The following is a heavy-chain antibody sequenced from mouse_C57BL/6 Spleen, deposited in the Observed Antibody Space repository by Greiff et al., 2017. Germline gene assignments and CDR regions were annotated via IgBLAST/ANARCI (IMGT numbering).Heavy chain of an antibody. CDR3: AREDYYGNGGFAY. CDR1: GFTFSDYY. CDR2: INYDSSST. J-gene: IGHJ3*01. V-gene: IGHV5-16*01. Sequence: EVKVVESEGGLVQPGSSMKLSCTASGFTFSDYYMPWVRQVPEKGLEWVATINYDSSSTYYLDSLKSRFIISRDNAKNILYLQMSSLKSEDTATDYCAREDYYGNGGFAYWGQGTLVTVSA. D-gene: IGHD2-1*01.